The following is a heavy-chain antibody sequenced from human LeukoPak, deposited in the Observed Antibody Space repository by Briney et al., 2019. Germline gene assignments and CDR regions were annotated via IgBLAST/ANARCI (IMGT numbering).Heavy chain of an antibody. J-gene: IGHJ3*02. CDR3: ARDGGGRHDAFDI. D-gene: IGHD3-16*01. CDR1: GYTFSDYY. V-gene: IGHV3-72*01. CDR2: IRNKVNSYST. Sequence: GGSLRLSCAASGYTFSDYYVDWVRQAPGKGLEWIGRIRNKVNSYSTEFAASVKGRFTLSRDDSKNSVYLQMNSLKTEDSAVYYCARDGGGRHDAFDIWGQGTMVIVSS.